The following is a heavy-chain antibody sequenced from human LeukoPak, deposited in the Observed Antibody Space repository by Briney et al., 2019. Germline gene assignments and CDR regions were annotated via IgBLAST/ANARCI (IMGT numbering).Heavy chain of an antibody. D-gene: IGHD6-6*01. CDR3: ARDEYSIIDY. CDR2: ISSSSTI. J-gene: IGHJ4*02. CDR1: GFTFSTYS. V-gene: IGHV3-48*02. Sequence: PGGSLRLSCAASGFTFSTYSMHWVRQAPGKGLEWVSYISSSSTIFYADSFKGRFTISRDNAKSSLFLQMNSLRDEDTAIYYCARDEYSIIDYWGQGTLVTVSS.